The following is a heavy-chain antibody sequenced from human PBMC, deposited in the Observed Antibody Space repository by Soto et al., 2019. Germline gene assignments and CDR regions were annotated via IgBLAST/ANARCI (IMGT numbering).Heavy chain of an antibody. J-gene: IGHJ4*02. V-gene: IGHV3-33*01. D-gene: IGHD5-18*01. CDR3: ARGRGYSYGLNDY. CDR2: IWYDGSNK. Sequence: GGSLRLSCAASGFTFSSYGMHWVRQAPGKGLEWVAVIWYDGSNKYYADSAKGRFTISRDNSKNTLYPQMNSLRAEDTAVYYCARGRGYSYGLNDYWGQGTLVTVSS. CDR1: GFTFSSYG.